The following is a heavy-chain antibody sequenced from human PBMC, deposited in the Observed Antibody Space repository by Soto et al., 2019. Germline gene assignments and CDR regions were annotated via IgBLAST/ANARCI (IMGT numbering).Heavy chain of an antibody. CDR3: AKDYCSGGSCYSGVGALDI. D-gene: IGHD2-15*01. J-gene: IGHJ3*02. V-gene: IGHV3-9*01. CDR2: ISWNSGRI. Sequence: EVQLVESGGGLVQPGRSLRLSCAASGFTFDDYAMHWVRQAPGKGLEWVSGISWNSGRIGYADSVKGRFTISRDNAKNSLYLQMNSLRAEDTALYYCAKDYCSGGSCYSGVGALDIWGQGTMVTVSS. CDR1: GFTFDDYA.